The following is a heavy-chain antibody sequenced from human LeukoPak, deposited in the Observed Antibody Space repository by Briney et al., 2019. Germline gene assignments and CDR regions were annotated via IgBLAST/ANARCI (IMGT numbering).Heavy chain of an antibody. D-gene: IGHD1-14*01. Sequence: GGSLRLSCAASGFSFSSYYVNWVRQAPGKGLEWVSCISSSSTYIYYADSVRGQFAISRDNAKNSLYLQMNSLRAEDTAVYYCVRENHGSFDYWGQGSLVTVSS. CDR3: VRENHGSFDY. CDR1: GFSFSSYY. V-gene: IGHV3-21*01. CDR2: ISSSSTYI. J-gene: IGHJ4*02.